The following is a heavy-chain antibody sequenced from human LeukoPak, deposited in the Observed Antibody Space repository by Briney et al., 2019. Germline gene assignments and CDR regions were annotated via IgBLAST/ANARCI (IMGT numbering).Heavy chain of an antibody. CDR2: IIPIFGTA. D-gene: IGHD5-18*01. CDR3: ARDLYSYGYGDDY. V-gene: IGHV1-69*13. CDR1: GGTFSSYA. J-gene: IGHJ4*02. Sequence: SVKVSCKASGGTFSSYAIRWVRQAPGQGLEWMGGIIPIFGTANYAQKFQGRVTITADESTSTVYMALSSLRSEDTAVYYCARDLYSYGYGDDYWGQGTLVTVSS.